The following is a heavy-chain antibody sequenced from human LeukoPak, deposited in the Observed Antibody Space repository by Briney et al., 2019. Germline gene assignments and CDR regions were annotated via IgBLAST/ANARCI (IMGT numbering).Heavy chain of an antibody. CDR3: ARDGDTVLTRGYYYYLDV. J-gene: IGHJ6*03. CDR1: GFTFSSYA. D-gene: IGHD3-10*01. V-gene: IGHV3-23*01. Sequence: GGSLRLSCAASGFTFSSYAMTWVRQAPGKGLEWVSSFSFNGESTYYADSAKGRFTISRDNSKNTLYLQMNSLRAEDTALYYCARDGDTVLTRGYYYYLDVWGKGTTVTVSS. CDR2: FSFNGEST.